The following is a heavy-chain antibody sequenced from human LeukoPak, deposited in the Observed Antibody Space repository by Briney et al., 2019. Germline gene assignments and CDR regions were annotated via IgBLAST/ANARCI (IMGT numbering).Heavy chain of an antibody. V-gene: IGHV3-15*01. D-gene: IGHD3-22*01. Sequence: GGSLRLSCEASGFTFSNAWMSWVRQAPGKGLEWVGRIKSKTDGGTTDYAAPVKGRFTISRDDSKNTLYLQMNSLKTEDTAVYYCTTDRYYDSSGLDYWGQGTLVTVSS. CDR1: GFTFSNAW. J-gene: IGHJ4*02. CDR2: IKSKTDGGTT. CDR3: TTDRYYDSSGLDY.